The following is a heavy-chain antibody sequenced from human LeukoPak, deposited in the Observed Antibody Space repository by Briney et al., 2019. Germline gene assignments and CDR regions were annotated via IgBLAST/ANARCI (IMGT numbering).Heavy chain of an antibody. J-gene: IGHJ4*02. V-gene: IGHV4-34*01. CDR3: ARALRRRADY. CDR1: GGSFSGYY. Sequence: PSETLSLTCAVYGGSFSGYYWSWIRQPPGKGLEWIGEINHSGSTNYNPSLKSRVTISVDTSKNQFSLKLSSVTAADTAVYYCARALRRRADYWGQGTLVTVSS. CDR2: INHSGST.